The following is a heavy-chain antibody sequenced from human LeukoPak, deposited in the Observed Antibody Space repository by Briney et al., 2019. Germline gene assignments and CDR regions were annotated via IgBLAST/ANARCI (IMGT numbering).Heavy chain of an antibody. J-gene: IGHJ5*02. V-gene: IGHV3-21*01. CDR3: ARDGVTTYYDILTGYYAAGWFDP. D-gene: IGHD3-9*01. CDR1: GFTFSSYS. CDR2: ISSSSSYI. Sequence: GSLRLSCAASGFTFSSYSMNWVRQAPGKGLEWVSSISSSSSYIYYADSVKGRFTISRDNAKNSLYLQMNSLRAEDTAVYYCARDGVTTYYDILTGYYAAGWFDPWGQGTLVTVSS.